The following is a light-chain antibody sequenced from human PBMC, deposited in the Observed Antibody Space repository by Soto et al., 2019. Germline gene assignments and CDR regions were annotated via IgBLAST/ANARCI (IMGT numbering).Light chain of an antibody. Sequence: QSVLTQPPSVSGAPGQRVTISCTGSSSNIGAPYDVHWYQHLPGRAPKLLIYGSTNRPSGVPDRFSGSKSGTSASLAITGLQAKDEADYYCQSYDSSLSGYIFGPGTKLTVL. J-gene: IGLJ1*01. CDR2: GST. V-gene: IGLV1-40*01. CDR3: QSYDSSLSGYI. CDR1: SSNIGAPYD.